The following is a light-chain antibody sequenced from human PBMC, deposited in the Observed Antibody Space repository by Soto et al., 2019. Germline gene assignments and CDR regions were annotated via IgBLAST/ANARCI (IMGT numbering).Light chain of an antibody. J-gene: IGKJ1*01. Sequence: DIQMTQSPSTLSASVGYRVTITCRASQSISSWLAWYQQKPGKAPKLLIYDASSLESGVQSRFSGSGSGTEFTLTISSLQPDDFATYYCQQYNSYSKWTFGQGTKV. CDR3: QQYNSYSKWT. CDR2: DAS. V-gene: IGKV1-5*01. CDR1: QSISSW.